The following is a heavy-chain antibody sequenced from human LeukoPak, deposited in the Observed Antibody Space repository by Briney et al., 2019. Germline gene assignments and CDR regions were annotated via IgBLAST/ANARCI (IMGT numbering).Heavy chain of an antibody. Sequence: PGGSLRLSCAASGFTFDDYAMHWVRQAPGKGLEWVSGISWSSGSIGYADSVKGRFTISRDNAKNSLYLQMNSLRAEDTALYYCAKDKGRGSSWYYFDYWGQGTLVTVSS. V-gene: IGHV3-9*01. CDR2: ISWSSGSI. CDR3: AKDKGRGSSWYYFDY. D-gene: IGHD6-13*01. J-gene: IGHJ4*02. CDR1: GFTFDDYA.